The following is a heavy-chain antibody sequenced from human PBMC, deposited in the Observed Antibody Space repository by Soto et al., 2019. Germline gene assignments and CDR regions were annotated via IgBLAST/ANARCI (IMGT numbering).Heavy chain of an antibody. V-gene: IGHV1-69*01. CDR2: VIPIFGKA. CDR1: GGTFSRHA. D-gene: IGHD3-22*01. J-gene: IGHJ4*02. Sequence: QVQLVQSGAEVRKPGSSVKVSCKASGGTFSRHAISWVRQAPGQGLEWMGGVIPIFGKANHAQKFQGRVTIIADEYTSTVYMELSSLRSEDTAMYYCARGWGYDSNDYYYAYWGQGTLVIVSS. CDR3: ARGWGYDSNDYYYAY.